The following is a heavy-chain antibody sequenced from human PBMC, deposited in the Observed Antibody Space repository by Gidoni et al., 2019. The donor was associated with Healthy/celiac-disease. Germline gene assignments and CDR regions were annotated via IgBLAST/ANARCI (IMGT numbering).Heavy chain of an antibody. Sequence: EVQLVESGGGLVQPGRSLRLSCAASGFTFVDYAMHWVRQAPGKGLEWVSGISWNSGSIGYADSVKGRFTISRDNAKNSLYLQMNSLRAEDTALYYCAKAQGGGNSFDYWGQGTLVTVSS. J-gene: IGHJ4*02. CDR2: ISWNSGSI. CDR1: GFTFVDYA. V-gene: IGHV3-9*01. D-gene: IGHD2-15*01. CDR3: AKAQGGGNSFDY.